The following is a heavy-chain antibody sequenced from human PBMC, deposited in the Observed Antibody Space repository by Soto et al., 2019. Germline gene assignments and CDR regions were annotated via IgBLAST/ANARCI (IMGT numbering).Heavy chain of an antibody. J-gene: IGHJ6*02. CDR1: GFTFSSYA. D-gene: IGHD5-12*01. V-gene: IGHV3-23*01. Sequence: EVQLLESGGGLVQPGGSLRLSCAASGFTFSSYAMSWVRQAPGKGLEWVSAISGSGGSTYYADSVKGRFTISRDNSKNTLYLQMNSLRAEDTAVYYCAKAQSYGGYYYHYGLDVWGQGTTVTVSS. CDR3: AKAQSYGGYYYHYGLDV. CDR2: ISGSGGST.